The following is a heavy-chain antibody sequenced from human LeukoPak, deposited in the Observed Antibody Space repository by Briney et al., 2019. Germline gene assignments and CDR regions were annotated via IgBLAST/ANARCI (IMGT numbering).Heavy chain of an antibody. Sequence: GGSLRLSCAASGFTFSSYWMHWVRQAPGKGLVWVSRINTDGSSTSYADSVKGRFTISRDNAKNTLYLQMNSLRAEDTAVYYCARDPGFSGYSYDNALWGQGTLVTVSS. CDR1: GFTFSSYW. V-gene: IGHV3-74*01. D-gene: IGHD5-18*01. J-gene: IGHJ4*02. CDR2: INTDGSST. CDR3: ARDPGFSGYSYDNAL.